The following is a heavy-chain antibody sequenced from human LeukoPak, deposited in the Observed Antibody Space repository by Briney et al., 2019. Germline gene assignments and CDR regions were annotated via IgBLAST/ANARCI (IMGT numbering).Heavy chain of an antibody. V-gene: IGHV3-23*01. CDR1: GFTFSTYA. D-gene: IGHD6-19*01. CDR3: AKLAGSSGWLFDY. J-gene: IGHJ4*02. Sequence: GGSLRLSCAASGFTFSTYAMNWVRQAPGKGLEWVSGISGSGGSTYYADSVKGRFTISRDNSENTLYLQMTSLRAEDTAVYYCAKLAGSSGWLFDYWGQGTLVTVSS. CDR2: ISGSGGST.